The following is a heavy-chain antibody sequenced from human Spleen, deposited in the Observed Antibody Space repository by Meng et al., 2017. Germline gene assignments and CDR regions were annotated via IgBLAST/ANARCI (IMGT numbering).Heavy chain of an antibody. CDR2: IYWNDDK. V-gene: IGHV2-5*01. Sequence: GPTLVKPTQTLTLTCTFSGFSLSTSGVGVGWIRQPPGKALEWLALIYWNDDKRYNTSLKSRLTITKDTSKNQVVLTMTNMDPVDTATYYCAHSGIPYGSGSYYYDYWGQGKLVNVAS. CDR3: AHSGIPYGSGSYYYDY. D-gene: IGHD3-10*01. J-gene: IGHJ4*02. CDR1: GFSLSTSGVG.